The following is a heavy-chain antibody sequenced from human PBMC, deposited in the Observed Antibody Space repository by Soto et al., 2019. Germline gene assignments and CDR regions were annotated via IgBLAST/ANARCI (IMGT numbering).Heavy chain of an antibody. CDR3: ARAGRGVIIK. Sequence: SETLSLTCTVSGGSISSGGYYWSWIRQHPGKGLEWIGYIYYSGSTYYNPSLKSRVTISVDTSKNQFSLKLSSVTAADTAVYYCARAGRGVIIKWGQGTLVTVSS. J-gene: IGHJ4*02. CDR1: GGSISSGGYY. D-gene: IGHD3-10*01. CDR2: IYYSGST. V-gene: IGHV4-31*03.